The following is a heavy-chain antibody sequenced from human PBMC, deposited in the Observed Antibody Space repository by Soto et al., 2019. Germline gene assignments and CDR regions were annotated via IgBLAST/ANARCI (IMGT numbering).Heavy chain of an antibody. J-gene: IGHJ4*02. V-gene: IGHV5-10-1*03. CDR2: IDPSDSYT. D-gene: IGHD4-17*01. CDR3: ARHGWGHEYGDRPFDY. Sequence: EVQLVQSGAEVKKPGESLRISCKGSGFTFTSYWISWVRQMPGKGLEWMGKIDPSDSYTNYSPSFQGHVTILADKSISTAYLQWSSLKASDTAMYYCARHGWGHEYGDRPFDYWGQGALVTVSS. CDR1: GFTFTSYW.